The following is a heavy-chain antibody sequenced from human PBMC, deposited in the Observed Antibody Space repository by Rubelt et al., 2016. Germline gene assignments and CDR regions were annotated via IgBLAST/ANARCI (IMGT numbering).Heavy chain of an antibody. V-gene: IGHV3-21*01. CDR2: ISSTSGHI. J-gene: IGHJ4*02. CDR1: GFTFSTYT. Sequence: EVQLLESGGGLVRPGGSLRLSCAASGFTFSTYTMNWVRQAPGKGLEWLSSISSTSGHIHYADALKGRFTISRDNAKNSLFLQMNSLRAEDTALYYCVGGDRRDYWGQGTLDTVSS. CDR3: VGGDRRDY.